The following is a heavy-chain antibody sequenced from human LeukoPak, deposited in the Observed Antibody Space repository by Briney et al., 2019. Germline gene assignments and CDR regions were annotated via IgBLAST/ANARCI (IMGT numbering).Heavy chain of an antibody. CDR2: INHSGST. Sequence: PSETLSLTCAVYGGSFSGYYWSWIRQPPGKGLEWIGEINHSGSTNYNPSLKSRVTISVDTSKNQFSLKLSSATAADTAVYYCARGVTTVVTGYYYYYMDVWGKGTTVTVSS. CDR3: ARGVTTVVTGYYYYYMDV. J-gene: IGHJ6*03. CDR1: GGSFSGYY. D-gene: IGHD4-23*01. V-gene: IGHV4-34*01.